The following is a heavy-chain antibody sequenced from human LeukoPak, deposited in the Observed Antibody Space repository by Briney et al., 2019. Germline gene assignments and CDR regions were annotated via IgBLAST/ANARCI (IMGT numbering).Heavy chain of an antibody. CDR1: GFTFSSYS. J-gene: IGHJ4*02. CDR2: IGGSGGST. Sequence: RGSLRLSCAASGFTFSSYSMSWVRQAPGKGLEWVSGIGGSGGSTDYADSVKGRFTISRDNSKNTLYLQMNSLRVEDTAVYYCAKDPGYQVVYCFDYWGQGTLVTVSS. CDR3: AKDPGYQVVYCFDY. D-gene: IGHD2-2*01. V-gene: IGHV3-23*01.